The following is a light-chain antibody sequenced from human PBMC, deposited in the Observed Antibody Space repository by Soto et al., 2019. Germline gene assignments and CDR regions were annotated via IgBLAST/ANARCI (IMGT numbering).Light chain of an antibody. J-gene: IGLJ1*01. CDR2: DNN. Sequence: QSVLTQPPSVSAAPGQKGTISFSGSGSNIGNNYVSWYQQLPGTAPKLLIYDNNKRPSGIPDRFSGSKSGTSATLGITGLQTGDEADYYCGTWDSSLSAYVFGTGTKVTVL. CDR1: GSNIGNNY. V-gene: IGLV1-51*01. CDR3: GTWDSSLSAYV.